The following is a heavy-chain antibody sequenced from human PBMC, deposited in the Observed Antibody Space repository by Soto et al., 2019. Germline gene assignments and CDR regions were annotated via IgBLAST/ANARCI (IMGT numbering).Heavy chain of an antibody. CDR2: IKSKTDGGTT. V-gene: IGHV3-15*01. CDR1: GFTFSNAW. J-gene: IGHJ3*02. CDR3: TTDLADFWSGYRYAFDI. D-gene: IGHD3-3*01. Sequence: PGGSLRLSCAASGFTFSNAWMSWVRQAPGRGLEWVGRIKSKTDGGTTDYAAPVKGRFTISRDDSKNTLYLQMNSLKTEDTAVYYCTTDLADFWSGYRYAFDIWGQGTMVTVSS.